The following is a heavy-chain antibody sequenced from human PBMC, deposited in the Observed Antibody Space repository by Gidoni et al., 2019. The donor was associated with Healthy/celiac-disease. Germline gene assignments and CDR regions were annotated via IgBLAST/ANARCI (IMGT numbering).Heavy chain of an antibody. CDR2: IDPSDSYT. V-gene: IGHV5-10-1*03. Sequence: EVQLVQSGAEVKKPGESLRISCKGSGYSFPSYWISWVRQLPGKGLEWMGRIDPSDSYTNYSPSFQGHVTISADKAISTAYLQWSSLKASDTAMYYCARHLYNGPGAGNWFDPWGQGTLVTVSS. CDR1: GYSFPSYW. D-gene: IGHD1-1*01. CDR3: ARHLYNGPGAGNWFDP. J-gene: IGHJ5*02.